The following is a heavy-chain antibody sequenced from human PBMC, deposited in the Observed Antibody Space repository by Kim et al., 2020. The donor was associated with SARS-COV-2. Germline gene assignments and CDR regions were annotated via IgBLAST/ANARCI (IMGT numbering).Heavy chain of an antibody. V-gene: IGHV4-59*01. D-gene: IGHD6-13*01. CDR2: IYYSGST. J-gene: IGHJ4*02. CDR1: GGSISSYY. Sequence: SETLSLTCTVSGGSISSYYWSWIPQPPGKGLEWIGYIYYSGSTNYNPSLKSRVTISVDTSKNQFSLKLSSVTAADTAVDYCAREAAAAGIAVWGQGTLVTVS. CDR3: AREAAAAGIAV.